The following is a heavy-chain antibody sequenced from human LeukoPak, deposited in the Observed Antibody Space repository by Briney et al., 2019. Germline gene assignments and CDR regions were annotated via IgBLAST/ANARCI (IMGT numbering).Heavy chain of an antibody. CDR1: GGSISSYY. V-gene: IGHV4-59*01. J-gene: IGHJ4*02. D-gene: IGHD2-2*01. Sequence: SETLSLTCTVSGGSISSYYWSWIRQPPGKGLEWIGYIYYSGSTNYNPSLKSRVTISVDTSKNQFSLKLSSVTAADTAVYYCHFKYCSSSTCFYYFDYWGQGTLVTVSS. CDR2: IYYSGST. CDR3: HFKYCSSSTCFYYFDY.